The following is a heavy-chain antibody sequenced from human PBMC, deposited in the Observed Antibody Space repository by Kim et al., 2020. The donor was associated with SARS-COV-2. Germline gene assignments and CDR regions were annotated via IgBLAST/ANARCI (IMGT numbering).Heavy chain of an antibody. CDR1: GFTFGDYA. D-gene: IGHD3-10*01. V-gene: IGHV3-49*04. CDR2: IRSKAYGGTT. Sequence: GGSLRLSCTASGFTFGDYAMSWVRQAPGKGLEWVGFIRSKAYGGTTEYAASVKGRFTISRDDSKSIAYLQMNSLKTEDTAVYYCTRDRGSGSYWVYNSWGQGTLVTVSS. CDR3: TRDRGSGSYWVYNS. J-gene: IGHJ4*02.